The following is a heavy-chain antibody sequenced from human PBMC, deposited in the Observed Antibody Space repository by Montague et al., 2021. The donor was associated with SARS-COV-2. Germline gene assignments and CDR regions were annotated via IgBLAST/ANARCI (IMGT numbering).Heavy chain of an antibody. Sequence: SLRLSCPASGFTFNNFAMHWVRQAPGKGPEWVAVISYDGSIKYYANSLRGRFTISRDSSQKTLYLQMNSLSGEDTAVYYCAKNRDIFWFGEGRDSMDVWGQGTTVIVSS. D-gene: IGHD3-10*01. CDR2: ISYDGSIK. J-gene: IGHJ6*02. V-gene: IGHV3-30*18. CDR1: GFTFNNFA. CDR3: AKNRDIFWFGEGRDSMDV.